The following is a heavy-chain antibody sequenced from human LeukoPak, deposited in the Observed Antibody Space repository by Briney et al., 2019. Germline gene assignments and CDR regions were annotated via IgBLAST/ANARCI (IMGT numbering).Heavy chain of an antibody. CDR1: GGSISSFGYS. CDR3: ARMRLGSPSDY. Sequence: SETLSLTCAVSGGSISSFGYSWSWIPQPPGKGLEWIGYIYHSGSTYYNPSLKRRVTISVDTSKNQFILKLSLVTDAATVYYYCARMRLGSPSDYWGQGTLVTVSS. V-gene: IGHV4-30-2*01. D-gene: IGHD6-6*01. J-gene: IGHJ4*02. CDR2: IYHSGST.